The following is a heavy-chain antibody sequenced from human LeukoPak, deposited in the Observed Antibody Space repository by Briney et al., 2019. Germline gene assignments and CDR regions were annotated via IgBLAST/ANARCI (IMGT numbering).Heavy chain of an antibody. J-gene: IGHJ4*02. Sequence: ASVKVSCKASGGTFSSYAISWVRQAPGQGLEWMGWINPNSGGTNYAQKFQGRVTMTRDTSISTAYMELSRLRSDDTAVYYCVRGARAVTRHLDYWGQGTLVTVSS. CDR3: VRGARAVTRHLDY. CDR1: GGTFSSYA. V-gene: IGHV1-2*02. D-gene: IGHD4-23*01. CDR2: INPNSGGT.